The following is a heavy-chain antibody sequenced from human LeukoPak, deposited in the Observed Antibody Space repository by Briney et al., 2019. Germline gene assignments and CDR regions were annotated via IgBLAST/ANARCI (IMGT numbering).Heavy chain of an antibody. Sequence: GGALRLSCFASGIISHTSALNWGRPAPGEGLEWGSSINSVGSHIYYRDSVKGRFTISRDNAKNSVYLQMNNLRAADTALYYCTRDPAYYLRYGYFDYWGQGTLVTVSS. D-gene: IGHD1-26*01. V-gene: IGHV3-21*01. CDR3: TRDPAYYLRYGYFDY. CDR1: GIISHTSA. CDR2: INSVGSHI. J-gene: IGHJ4*02.